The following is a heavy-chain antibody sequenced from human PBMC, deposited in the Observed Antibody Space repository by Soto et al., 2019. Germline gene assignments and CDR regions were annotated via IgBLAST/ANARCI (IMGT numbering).Heavy chain of an antibody. CDR1: GFTFSSYA. CDR3: AKDHGGDYDFWSGRAAYGMDV. V-gene: IGHV3-23*01. D-gene: IGHD3-3*01. Sequence: GGSLRLSCAASGFTFSSYAMSWVRQAPGKGLEWVSAISGSGGSTYYADSVKGRFTISRDNSKNTLYLQMNSLRAEDTAVYYCAKDHGGDYDFWSGRAAYGMDVWGQGTTVTVS. J-gene: IGHJ6*02. CDR2: ISGSGGST.